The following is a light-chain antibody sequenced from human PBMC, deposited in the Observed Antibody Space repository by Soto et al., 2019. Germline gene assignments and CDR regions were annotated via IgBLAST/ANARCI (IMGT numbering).Light chain of an antibody. J-gene: IGKJ4*01. CDR3: QQRSNWPPVT. CDR2: DAS. Sequence: DIVLTQSPGTLSLSPGERAPLSCGASQSVSSYVAWYQQKAGQAPRLLIYDASNRATGIPARFSGSGSGTDFTLAISSLEHEDFAVYYCQQRSNWPPVTFGGGTKVDIK. CDR1: QSVSSY. V-gene: IGKV3-11*01.